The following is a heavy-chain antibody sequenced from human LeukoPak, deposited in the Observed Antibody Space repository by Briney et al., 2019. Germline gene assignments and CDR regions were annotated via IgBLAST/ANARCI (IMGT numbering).Heavy chain of an antibody. J-gene: IGHJ5*02. CDR2: IKQDGSEK. Sequence: PGGSLRLSCAASGFTFSSYWMSWVRQAPGKGLEWVANIKQDGSEKYYVDSVKGRFTISRDNAKNSLYLQMNSLRAEDTAVYYCARAYCGGDCYSLSWFDPWGQGTLVTVSP. V-gene: IGHV3-7*01. CDR1: GFTFSSYW. CDR3: ARAYCGGDCYSLSWFDP. D-gene: IGHD2-21*01.